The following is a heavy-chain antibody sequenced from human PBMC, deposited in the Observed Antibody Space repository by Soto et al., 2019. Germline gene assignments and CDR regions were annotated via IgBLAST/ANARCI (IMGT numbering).Heavy chain of an antibody. Sequence: ASVEVSCKASLYIWTSHDIHWVRPDPGHGLEWMGWINPDSGATNYAQNFQGRVTLTSATSISTASMDLTSLTSDDTAVYYCARGDYGTGGYPFPYFDYWGQGNLV. V-gene: IGHV1-2*02. J-gene: IGHJ4*02. D-gene: IGHD2-8*02. CDR2: INPDSGAT. CDR3: ARGDYGTGGYPFPYFDY. CDR1: LYIWTSHD.